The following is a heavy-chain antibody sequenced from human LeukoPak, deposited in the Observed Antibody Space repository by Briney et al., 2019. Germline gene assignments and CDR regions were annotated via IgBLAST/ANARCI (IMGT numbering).Heavy chain of an antibody. Sequence: TSETLSLTCAVSGGSISSGGYSWSWIRQPPGKGLEWIGYIYHSGSTYYNPSLKSRVTISVDRSKNQFSLKLSSVTAADTAVYYCARVVGRFVYGSGYYFDYWGQGTLVTVSS. V-gene: IGHV4-30-2*01. CDR1: GGSISSGGYS. J-gene: IGHJ4*02. D-gene: IGHD3-10*01. CDR2: IYHSGST. CDR3: ARVVGRFVYGSGYYFDY.